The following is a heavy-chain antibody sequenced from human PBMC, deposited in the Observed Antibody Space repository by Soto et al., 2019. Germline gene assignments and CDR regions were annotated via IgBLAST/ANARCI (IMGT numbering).Heavy chain of an antibody. V-gene: IGHV3-30-3*01. CDR2: ISYDGTTK. D-gene: IGHD6-13*01. CDR3: ARDWRTAGTTGWFDP. CDR1: GFTFSTHA. J-gene: IGHJ5*02. Sequence: QEQVVESGGGVVQPGRSLRLSCAASGFTFSTHAMHWVRQAPGRGLEWVAIISYDGTTKDYADSVKGRFTISRDNSKNAVYLQMNRLRSEHTALYYCARDWRTAGTTGWFDPWGQGTLVTVSS.